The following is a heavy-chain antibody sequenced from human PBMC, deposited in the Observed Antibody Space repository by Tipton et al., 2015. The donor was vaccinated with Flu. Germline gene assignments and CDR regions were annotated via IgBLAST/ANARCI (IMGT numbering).Heavy chain of an antibody. D-gene: IGHD3-3*01. CDR1: GGIFNTYA. Sequence: QMQLVQSGAEVKKPGSSVKVSCKTSGGIFNTYAISWVRQAPGQGLEWMGGIIAIFGTAKYAQKFQGRVTITADESTTTAYMELSSLKFEDPAVYYCARGSAYYVSSGGFDLWGRGTLVIVSS. CDR2: IIAIFGTA. J-gene: IGHJ2*01. CDR3: ARGSAYYVSSGGFDL. V-gene: IGHV1-69*01.